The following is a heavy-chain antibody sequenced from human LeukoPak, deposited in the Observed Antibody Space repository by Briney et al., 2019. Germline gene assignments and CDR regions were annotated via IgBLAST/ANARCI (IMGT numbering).Heavy chain of an antibody. V-gene: IGHV4-38-2*01. CDR2: IYHSGST. D-gene: IGHD3-16*01. CDR1: GYSISSGYY. J-gene: IGHJ3*01. Sequence: NSSETLSLTCAVSGYSISSGYYWGWIRQPPGKGLDWVGSIYHSGSTYCNPSLKSRVTISADTSKNQFSLKLSSVTAADTAVYYCARFDHVWETHGMDAFDLWGQGTMVTVSS. CDR3: ARFDHVWETHGMDAFDL.